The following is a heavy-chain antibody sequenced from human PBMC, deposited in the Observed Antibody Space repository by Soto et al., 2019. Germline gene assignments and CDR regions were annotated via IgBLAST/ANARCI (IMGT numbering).Heavy chain of an antibody. J-gene: IGHJ6*02. D-gene: IGHD3-10*01. CDR1: GGSISSSNW. V-gene: IGHV4-4*02. CDR3: ARERIWFGELGYYYYYGMDV. CDR2: IYHSGST. Sequence: SETLSLTCAVSGGSISSSNWWSWVRQPPGKGLEWIGEIYHSGSTNYNPSLKSRVTISVDKSKNQFSLKLSSVTAADTAVYYRARERIWFGELGYYYYYGMDVWGQGTTVS.